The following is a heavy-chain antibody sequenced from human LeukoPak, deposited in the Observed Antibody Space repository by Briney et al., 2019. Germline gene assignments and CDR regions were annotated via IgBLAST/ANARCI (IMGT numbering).Heavy chain of an antibody. CDR2: ISCSSGYI. J-gene: IGHJ4*02. CDR1: GFTFSSYS. V-gene: IGHV3-21*01. CDR3: AGGPPDSSTR. D-gene: IGHD6-13*01. Sequence: GGSLRLSCAASGFTFSSYSMNWVRQAPGKGLGWVSSISCSSGYIQYAASVKSRFTISRDNAKNPLYLQMNSVRAEDTAVYYCAGGPPDSSTRWGQGTLVTVSS.